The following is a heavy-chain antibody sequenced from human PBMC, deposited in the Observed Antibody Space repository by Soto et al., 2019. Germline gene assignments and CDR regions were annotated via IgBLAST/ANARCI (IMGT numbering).Heavy chain of an antibody. D-gene: IGHD6-13*01. CDR3: AKVSSSWYAGFFDL. Sequence: GGSLRLSCAASGFTFSTYAMNWVRQAPGKGLEWVSGISGSGDSTSYADSVKGRFTVSRDNSMNTLYLQMNTRRAEDTAIYYCAKVSSSWYAGFFDLWGQRTLVTVS. J-gene: IGHJ4*02. V-gene: IGHV3-23*01. CDR2: ISGSGDST. CDR1: GFTFSTYA.